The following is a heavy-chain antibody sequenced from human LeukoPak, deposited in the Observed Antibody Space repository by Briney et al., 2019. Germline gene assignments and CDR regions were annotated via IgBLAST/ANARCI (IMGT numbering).Heavy chain of an antibody. J-gene: IGHJ4*02. CDR3: ARGRLLGEATSGSYYGDFDY. Sequence: SETLSLTCAVYGGSFSGYYWSWIRQPPGKGLEWIGEINHSGSTNYNPSLKSRVTISVDTSKNQFSLKLSSVTAADTAVYYCARGRLLGEATSGSYYGDFDYWGQGTLVTVSS. D-gene: IGHD1-26*01. CDR2: INHSGST. V-gene: IGHV4-34*01. CDR1: GGSFSGYY.